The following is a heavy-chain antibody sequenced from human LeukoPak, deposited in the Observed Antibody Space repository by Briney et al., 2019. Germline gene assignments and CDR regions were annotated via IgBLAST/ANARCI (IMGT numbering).Heavy chain of an antibody. J-gene: IGHJ4*02. CDR2: ISSSSSYI. Sequence: GRSLRLSCAASGFTFSSYSMNWVRQAPGKGLEWVSSISSSSSYIYYADSVKGRFTISRDNAKNSLYLQMSSLRAEDTAVYYCARDGSYSSSWYFDYWGQGTLVTVSS. CDR3: ARDGSYSSSWYFDY. D-gene: IGHD6-13*01. V-gene: IGHV3-21*01. CDR1: GFTFSSYS.